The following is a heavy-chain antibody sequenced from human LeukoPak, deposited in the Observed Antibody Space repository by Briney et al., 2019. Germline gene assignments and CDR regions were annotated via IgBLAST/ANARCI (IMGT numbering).Heavy chain of an antibody. D-gene: IGHD1-1*01. Sequence: PGGSLRLSCAASGFTFSSYSMNWVRQAPGKGLEWVSYISSSSSTIYYADSVKGRFTISREHAKNSLYLQMNRLRAEDTAVYYCAIRRGCFDYRGQGTLVTVSS. J-gene: IGHJ4*02. CDR2: ISSSSSTI. CDR3: AIRRGCFDY. CDR1: GFTFSSYS. V-gene: IGHV3-48*04.